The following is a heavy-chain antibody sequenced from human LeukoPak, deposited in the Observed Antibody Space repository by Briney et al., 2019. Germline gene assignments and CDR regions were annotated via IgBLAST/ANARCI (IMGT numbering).Heavy chain of an antibody. CDR1: GGSISSGDFY. J-gene: IGHJ4*02. Sequence: NSSQTLSLTCTVSGGSISSGDFYWSWIRQHPGKGLEWIGYIYYSGTTYYSPSLKSRVTISLDTTKNQFSLKLSSVTAADTAVYYCARVTEGYGELDYWGQGTLVTVSS. V-gene: IGHV4-31*03. CDR2: IYYSGTT. CDR3: ARVTEGYGELDY. D-gene: IGHD4/OR15-4a*01.